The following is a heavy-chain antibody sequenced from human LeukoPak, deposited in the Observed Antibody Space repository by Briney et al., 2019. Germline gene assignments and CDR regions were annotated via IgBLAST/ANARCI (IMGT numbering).Heavy chain of an antibody. V-gene: IGHV1-18*01. CDR3: ARDFLRQWLVPYYYYGMDV. CDR1: GYTFTSYG. J-gene: IGHJ6*02. Sequence: ASVKVSCKASGYTFTSYGISWVRQAPGQGLEWMGWISAYNGNTNYAQKLQGRVTMTTDTSTSTAYMELRSLRSEDTAVYYCARDFLRQWLVPYYYYGMDVWGQGTTVTVSS. D-gene: IGHD6-19*01. CDR2: ISAYNGNT.